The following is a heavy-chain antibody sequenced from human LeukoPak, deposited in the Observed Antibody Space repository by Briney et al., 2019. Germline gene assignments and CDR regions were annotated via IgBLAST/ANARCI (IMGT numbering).Heavy chain of an antibody. D-gene: IGHD6-13*01. CDR2: ISGSGGST. J-gene: IGHJ4*02. Sequence: GGSLRLSCAASGFTLNSYAMSWVRQAPGKGLEWVSAISGSGGSTYYADSVKGRFTISRDNSRNTLYLQMNSLRAEDTAIYYCAKDKAAGTWGYFDYWGQGTLVTVSS. CDR1: GFTLNSYA. CDR3: AKDKAAGTWGYFDY. V-gene: IGHV3-23*01.